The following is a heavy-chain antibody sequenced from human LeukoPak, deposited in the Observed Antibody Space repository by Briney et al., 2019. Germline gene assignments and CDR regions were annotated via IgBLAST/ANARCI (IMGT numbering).Heavy chain of an antibody. Sequence: GSLRLSFAASGFTFNNYQMNWVRQAPGKGLECISYISSSGRTIYYADSLKGRFTVSRDNAKNLLYLRMNNLRAEDTAVYYCARGEYYFDYWGQGTLVTVSS. CDR1: GFTFNNYQ. CDR2: ISSSGRTI. CDR3: ARGEYYFDY. V-gene: IGHV3-48*03. J-gene: IGHJ4*02.